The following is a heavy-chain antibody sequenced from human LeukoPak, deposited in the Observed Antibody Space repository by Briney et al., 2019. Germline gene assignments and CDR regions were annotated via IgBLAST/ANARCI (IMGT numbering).Heavy chain of an antibody. Sequence: TGGSLRLSCPASGFTFSSYGMHWVRQAPGKGLEWVAVISYDGSNKYYADSVKGRFTISRDNSKNTLYLQMNSLRAEDTAVYYCAKDISEIAVAGTGTFDYWGQGTLVTVSS. D-gene: IGHD6-19*01. V-gene: IGHV3-30*18. J-gene: IGHJ4*02. CDR3: AKDISEIAVAGTGTFDY. CDR1: GFTFSSYG. CDR2: ISYDGSNK.